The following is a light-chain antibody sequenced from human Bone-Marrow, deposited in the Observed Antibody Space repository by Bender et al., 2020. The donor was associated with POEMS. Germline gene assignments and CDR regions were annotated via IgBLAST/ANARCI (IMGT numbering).Light chain of an antibody. J-gene: IGLJ2*01. CDR1: SSDVGDYKS. Sequence: QSALTQPASVSGSPGQSITISCTATSSDVGDYKSVSWYQQHPGKPPKLIIYEVSNRPLGISHRFSASKSGNTASLTISGLQAEDEADYYCSSNAGSFTIEMVLFGGGTKVTVL. CDR2: EVS. V-gene: IGLV2-14*03. CDR3: SSNAGSFTIEMVL.